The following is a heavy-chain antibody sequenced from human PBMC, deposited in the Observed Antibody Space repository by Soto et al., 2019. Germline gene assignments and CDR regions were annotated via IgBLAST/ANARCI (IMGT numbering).Heavy chain of an antibody. D-gene: IGHD3-22*01. Sequence: TCTVSGGSISSGGYYWSWIRQHPGKGLEWIVYIYYSGSTYYNPSLKSRVTISVDTSKNQFSLKLSSVTAADTAVYYCARGDYYDCSGYQSSPPFDYWGQGTMVTVSS. CDR1: GGSISSGGYY. CDR3: ARGDYYDCSGYQSSPPFDY. CDR2: IYYSGST. J-gene: IGHJ4*02. V-gene: IGHV4-31*03.